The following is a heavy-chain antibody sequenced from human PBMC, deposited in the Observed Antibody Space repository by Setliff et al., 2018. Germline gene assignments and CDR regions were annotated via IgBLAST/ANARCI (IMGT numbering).Heavy chain of an antibody. CDR3: ARPPRGGGWYFDL. CDR1: GGSISTYY. V-gene: IGHV4-59*08. J-gene: IGHJ2*01. CDR2: IYYSGST. D-gene: IGHD3-16*01. Sequence: PSETLSLTCTVSGGSISTYYWSWIRQPPGKGLEWIGYIYYSGSTNYNPSLKSRVTISVDTSKNQFSLKLSSVTAADTAVYYCARPPRGGGWYFDLWGRGTLVTVSS.